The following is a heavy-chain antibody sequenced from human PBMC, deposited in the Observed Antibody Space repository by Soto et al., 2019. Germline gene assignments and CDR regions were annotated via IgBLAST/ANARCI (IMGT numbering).Heavy chain of an antibody. J-gene: IGHJ6*02. CDR2: INGDGGST. CDR3: AREGGNYFYGMDV. CDR1: GFTFSNYW. Sequence: PGGSLRLSCAASGFTFSNYWMHWVRQAPGKGLVWVSRINGDGGSTTYADSVKGRFTISRDNAKNTLYLQMNNLRAEDTAVYYCAREGGNYFYGMDVWGQGTTVTVYS. V-gene: IGHV3-74*01.